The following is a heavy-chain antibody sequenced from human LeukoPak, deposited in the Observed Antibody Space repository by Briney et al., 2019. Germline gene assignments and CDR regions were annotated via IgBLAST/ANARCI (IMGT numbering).Heavy chain of an antibody. Sequence: GGSLRLSCAASGFTFSSYSMNWIRQAPGKGLEWVSYISSSGSTIYYADSVKGRFTISRDNAKNSLYLQMNSLRAEDTAVYYCARDRKDKRINGTDAFDIWGQGTMVTVSS. J-gene: IGHJ3*02. CDR2: ISSSGSTI. V-gene: IGHV3-48*04. CDR3: ARDRKDKRINGTDAFDI. D-gene: IGHD1-20*01. CDR1: GFTFSSYS.